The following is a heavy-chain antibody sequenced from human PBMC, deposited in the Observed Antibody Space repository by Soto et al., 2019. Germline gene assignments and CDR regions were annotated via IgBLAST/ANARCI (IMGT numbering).Heavy chain of an antibody. CDR1: GFTFDDYT. D-gene: IGHD5-18*01. J-gene: IGHJ6*02. V-gene: IGHV3-43*01. CDR2: ISWDGGST. Sequence: GGSLRLSCAASGFTFDDYTMHWVRQAPGKGLEWVSLISWDGGSTYYADSVKGRFTISRDNSKNSLYLQMNSLRTEDTALYYCAKGVVRGYSYVPYYYYYGMDVWGQGTTVTVYS. CDR3: AKGVVRGYSYVPYYYYYGMDV.